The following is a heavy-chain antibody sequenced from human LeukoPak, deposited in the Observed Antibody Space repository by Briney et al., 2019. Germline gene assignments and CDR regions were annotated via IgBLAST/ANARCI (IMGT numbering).Heavy chain of an antibody. CDR2: IKSKPDGGTT. D-gene: IGHD3-22*01. CDR1: GFTFSNAW. V-gene: IGHV3-15*01. CDR3: TTDIKYYSDSSTVDY. J-gene: IGHJ4*02. Sequence: GGSLRLSCAASGFTFSNAWMSWVRQAPGKGLEWVGRIKSKPDGGTTDHAAPVKGRFTISRDDSKNTLYLQMNSLKTEDTAVYYCTTDIKYYSDSSTVDYWGQGTLVTVSS.